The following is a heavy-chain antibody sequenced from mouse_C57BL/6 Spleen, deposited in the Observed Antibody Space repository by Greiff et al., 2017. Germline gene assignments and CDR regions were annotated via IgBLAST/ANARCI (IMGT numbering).Heavy chain of an antibody. CDR2: IDPSDSYT. D-gene: IGHD2-1*01. CDR1: GYTFTSYW. Sequence: QVQLQQPGAELVRPGTSVKLSCKASGYTFTSYWMHWVKQRPGQGLEWIGVIDPSDSYTNYNQKFKGKGTLTVDTSSSTAYMQLSSLTSEDSAVYDCARGGYGNYYAMDYWGQGTSVTVSS. V-gene: IGHV1-59*01. J-gene: IGHJ4*01. CDR3: ARGGYGNYYAMDY.